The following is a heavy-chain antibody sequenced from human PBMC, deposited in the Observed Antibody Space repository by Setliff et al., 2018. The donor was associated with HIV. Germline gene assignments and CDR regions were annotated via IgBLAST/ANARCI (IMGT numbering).Heavy chain of an antibody. D-gene: IGHD6-13*01. CDR3: ARGARLLAGYSDRWDYYYMAV. J-gene: IGHJ6*03. Sequence: PSETLSLTCTVSGGSISSGGYYWSWIRQHPGKGLEWIGYIYYSGGTYYNPSLKSRVTISVDTSKNQFSLKLSSVTAADTAVYYCARGARLLAGYSDRWDYYYMAVWGKGTTVTVSS. V-gene: IGHV4-31*03. CDR1: GGSISSGGYY. CDR2: IYYSGGT.